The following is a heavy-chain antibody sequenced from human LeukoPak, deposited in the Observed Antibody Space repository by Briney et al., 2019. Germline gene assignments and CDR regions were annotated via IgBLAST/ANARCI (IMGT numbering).Heavy chain of an antibody. J-gene: IGHJ4*02. CDR2: IYYSGST. CDR3: ATGAFYGSGSYYNDY. D-gene: IGHD3-10*01. CDR1: GGSISSYY. Sequence: SETLSLTCTVSGGSISSYYWSWIRQPPGKGLEWIGYIYYSGSTNYNPSLKSRVTISVDTSKNQFSPKLSSVTAADTAVYYCATGAFYGSGSYYNDYWGQGTLVTVSS. V-gene: IGHV4-59*01.